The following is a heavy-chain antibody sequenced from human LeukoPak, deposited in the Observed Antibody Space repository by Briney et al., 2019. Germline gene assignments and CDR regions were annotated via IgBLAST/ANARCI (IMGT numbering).Heavy chain of an antibody. CDR2: ISGGGGST. Sequence: GGTLRLSCAASGFTFNSYAMTWVSEAPGKGMEGVSTISGGGGSTYYADSVKCRFTVSRDNSKNTLYLQMNSLRAEDTAVYYCASHTLIRGVTHFDYWGQGTLVTVSS. V-gene: IGHV3-23*01. J-gene: IGHJ4*02. CDR1: GFTFNSYA. D-gene: IGHD3-10*01. CDR3: ASHTLIRGVTHFDY.